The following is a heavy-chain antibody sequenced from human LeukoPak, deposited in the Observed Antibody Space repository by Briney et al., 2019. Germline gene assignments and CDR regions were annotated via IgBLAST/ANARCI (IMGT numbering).Heavy chain of an antibody. D-gene: IGHD3-16*01. CDR3: ARDGYTFGGVKTRFDF. V-gene: IGHV1-18*01. Sequence: EASVKVSCKASGYTFTNYGISWVRQAPGQGLERMGWVSAYNGDTKYAQKLQGRVTMTTDTSTSTAYMELRSLRSDDTAVYYCARDGYTFGGVKTRFDFWGQGTLVTVSS. CDR1: GYTFTNYG. CDR2: VSAYNGDT. J-gene: IGHJ4*02.